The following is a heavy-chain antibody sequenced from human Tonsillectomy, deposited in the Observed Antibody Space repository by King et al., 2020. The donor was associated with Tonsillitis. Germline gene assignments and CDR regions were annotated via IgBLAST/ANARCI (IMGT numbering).Heavy chain of an antibody. Sequence: QLQESGPGLVKPSETLSLTCTVSAGSISSYYWSWIRQPAGKGLDWIGRIYTSGSTNYNPSLKSRVTMSVDTSKNPFSLKLSSLTAADTAVYYCARALAYDNKAFDYWGQGTLVTVSS. V-gene: IGHV4-4*07. CDR3: ARALAYDNKAFDY. CDR2: IYTSGST. CDR1: AGSISSYY. D-gene: IGHD3-22*01. J-gene: IGHJ4*02.